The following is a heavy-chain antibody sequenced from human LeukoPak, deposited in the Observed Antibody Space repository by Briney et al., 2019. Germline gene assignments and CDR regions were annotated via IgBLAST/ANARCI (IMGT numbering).Heavy chain of an antibody. CDR3: AKDRRDIVVVPAVLLDY. V-gene: IGHV3-21*04. D-gene: IGHD2-2*01. CDR2: ISSSSSYI. J-gene: IGHJ4*02. CDR1: GFTFSSYS. Sequence: GGSLRLSCAASGFTFSSYSMNWVRQAPGKGLEWVSSISSSSSYIYYADSVKGRFTISRDNAKNSLYLQMNSLRAEDTAIYYCAKDRRDIVVVPAVLLDYWGQGTLVTVSS.